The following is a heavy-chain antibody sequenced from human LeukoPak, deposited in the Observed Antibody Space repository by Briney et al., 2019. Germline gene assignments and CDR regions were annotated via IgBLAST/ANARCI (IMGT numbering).Heavy chain of an antibody. V-gene: IGHV4-59*01. CDR1: GGSISSYY. D-gene: IGHD3-9*01. CDR2: IYYSGST. J-gene: IGHJ4*02. Sequence: LETLSLTCTVSGGSISSYYWSWIRQPPGKGLEWIGYIYYSGSTNYNPSLKSRVTISVDTSKNQFSLKLSSVTAADTAVYYCARVRGDDYDILTGYPDYWGQGTLVTVSS. CDR3: ARVRGDDYDILTGYPDY.